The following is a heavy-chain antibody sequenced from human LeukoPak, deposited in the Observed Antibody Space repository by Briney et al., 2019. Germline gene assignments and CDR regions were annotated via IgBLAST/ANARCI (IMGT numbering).Heavy chain of an antibody. V-gene: IGHV3-74*01. D-gene: IGHD2-21*02. CDR2: IKRDGTYT. CDR3: ARDGDCFDRMDV. J-gene: IGHJ6*03. CDR1: GFTFSNYC. Sequence: PGGSLRLSCAASGFTFSNYCFHWVRQAPGQGLVWVARIKRDGTYTNYADSVKGRFTISRDDAKNTLYLQMNSLRVDDTGMYFCARDGDCFDRMDVWGKGTRVTVSS.